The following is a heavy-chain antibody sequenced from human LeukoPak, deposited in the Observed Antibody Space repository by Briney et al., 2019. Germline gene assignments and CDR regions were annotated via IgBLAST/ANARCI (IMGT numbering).Heavy chain of an antibody. CDR3: VATALRRRKDYYGMDV. V-gene: IGHV4-59*01. J-gene: IGHJ6*04. CDR2: IYYSGST. CDR1: GGSISSYY. D-gene: IGHD4-17*01. Sequence: SETLSLTCTVSGGSISSYYWSWIRQPPGKGLEWIGYIYYSGSTNYNPSLKSRVTISVDTSKNQFSLKLSSATAADTAVYYCVATALRRRKDYYGMDVWGKGTTVTVSS.